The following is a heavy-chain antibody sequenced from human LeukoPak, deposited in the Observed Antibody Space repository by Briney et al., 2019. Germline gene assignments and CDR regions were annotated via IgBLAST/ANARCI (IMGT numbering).Heavy chain of an antibody. CDR1: GGSISSSSYY. Sequence: TPSETLSLTCTVSGGSISSSSYYWGWIRQPPGKGLEWNGSIYYSGSTYYNPSLKSRVNISVDTSKNQFSLKLSSVTAADTAVYYCARGSGYSYGYIGRDDPYYFDYWGQGTLVTVSS. CDR3: ARGSGYSYGYIGRDDPYYFDY. D-gene: IGHD5-18*01. J-gene: IGHJ4*02. CDR2: IYYSGST. V-gene: IGHV4-39*01.